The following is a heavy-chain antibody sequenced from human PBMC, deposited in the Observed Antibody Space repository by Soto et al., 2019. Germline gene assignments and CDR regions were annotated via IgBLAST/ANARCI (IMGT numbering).Heavy chain of an antibody. CDR3: ASTNYDILILPPTDY. CDR2: INHSGST. J-gene: IGHJ4*02. CDR1: GGSFSGYY. V-gene: IGHV4-34*01. D-gene: IGHD3-9*01. Sequence: QVQLQQWGAGLLKPSETLSLTCAVYGGSFSGYYWSWIRQPPGKGLEWIGEINHSGSTNYNPSLKSRVTISVDTSKNQFSLKLSSVTAADTAVYYCASTNYDILILPPTDYWGQGTLVTVSS.